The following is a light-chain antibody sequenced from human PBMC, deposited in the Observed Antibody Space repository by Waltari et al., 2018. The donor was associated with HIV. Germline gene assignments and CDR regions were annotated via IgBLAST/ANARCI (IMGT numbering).Light chain of an antibody. Sequence: SYELTQPPSVSVSPGQTASITCSGDQLGDKFVCWYQQRPGQPPVLVMYQDSKRLEGIPARFYGFNSGNTATLTITGNQAMDEADYYCQAWDRSVVFGGGTKLTVL. V-gene: IGLV3-1*01. CDR3: QAWDRSVV. J-gene: IGLJ2*01. CDR1: QLGDKF. CDR2: QDS.